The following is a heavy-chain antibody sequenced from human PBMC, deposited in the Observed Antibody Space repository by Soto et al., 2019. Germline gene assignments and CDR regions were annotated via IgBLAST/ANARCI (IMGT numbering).Heavy chain of an antibody. D-gene: IGHD5-12*01. CDR2: IYYSGST. CDR1: GGSISSYY. CDR3: AVNSGYDFYYYYGMDV. V-gene: IGHV4-59*01. Sequence: SXTLSLTCTVSGGSISSYYWSWIRQPPGKGLEWIGYIYYSGSTNYNPSLKSRVTISVDTSKNQFSLKLSSVTAAHTAVYYCAVNSGYDFYYYYGMDVWGLGTTVTVSS. J-gene: IGHJ6*02.